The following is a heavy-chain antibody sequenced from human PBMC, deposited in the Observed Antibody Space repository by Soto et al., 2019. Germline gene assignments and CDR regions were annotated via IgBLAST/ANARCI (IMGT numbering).Heavy chain of an antibody. Sequence: GASVKVSCKASGYTFTSYGISWVRQAPGQGLEWMGWISAYNGNTNYAQKLQGRVTMTTDTSTSTAYMELRSLRSDDTAVYYCARGYDFWSGYGSHSHFDYWGQGTLVTVSS. CDR3: ARGYDFWSGYGSHSHFDY. CDR2: ISAYNGNT. J-gene: IGHJ4*02. D-gene: IGHD3-3*01. V-gene: IGHV1-18*04. CDR1: GYTFTSYG.